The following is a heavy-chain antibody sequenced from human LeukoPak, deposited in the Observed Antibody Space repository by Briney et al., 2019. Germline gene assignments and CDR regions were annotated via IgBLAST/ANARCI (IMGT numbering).Heavy chain of an antibody. Sequence: GGSLRLSCAASGFTFSSYGMHWVCQAPGKGLEWVAVISYDGSNKYYADSVKGRFTISRDNSKNTLYLQMNSLRAEDTAVYYCATGTAGYSSGWVLFDYWGQGTLVTVSS. CDR3: ATGTAGYSSGWVLFDY. CDR2: ISYDGSNK. J-gene: IGHJ4*02. V-gene: IGHV3-30*03. CDR1: GFTFSSYG. D-gene: IGHD6-19*01.